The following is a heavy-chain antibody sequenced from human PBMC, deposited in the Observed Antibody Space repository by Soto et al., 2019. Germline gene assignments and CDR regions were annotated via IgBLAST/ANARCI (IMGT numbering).Heavy chain of an antibody. Sequence: QVQLQESGPGLVKPSETLSLTCTVSGGSISSYYWSWIRQPPGKGLEWIGYIYYSGSTNYNPSLNGRVTISVEPSKNQFSLQLSSVTAADTAVYSCAGHYNWKDAFAIWGQGTMVTVSS. CDR1: GGSISSYY. V-gene: IGHV4-59*01. J-gene: IGHJ3*02. D-gene: IGHD1-1*01. CDR3: AGHYNWKDAFAI. CDR2: IYYSGST.